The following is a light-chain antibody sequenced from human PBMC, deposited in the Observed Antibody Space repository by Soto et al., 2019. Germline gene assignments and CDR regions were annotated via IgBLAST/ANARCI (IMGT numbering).Light chain of an antibody. CDR2: EVS. CDR1: SSDVGGYPY. CDR3: SSYTTSGVV. V-gene: IGLV2-14*01. J-gene: IGLJ2*01. Sequence: QSVLTQPASVSGSPGQSITISCTGTSSDVGGYPYVSWYQQHPGKAPKLMIYEVSNRPSGVSNRFSGSKSGNTASLTISGLQAEDEADYYCSSYTTSGVVFGGGTKLTVL.